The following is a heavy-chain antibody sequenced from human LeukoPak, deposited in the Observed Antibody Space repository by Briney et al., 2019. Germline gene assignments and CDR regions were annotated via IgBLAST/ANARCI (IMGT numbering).Heavy chain of an antibody. CDR2: IYSGGST. J-gene: IGHJ4*02. CDR1: GFTFSSYS. V-gene: IGHV3-66*02. CDR3: AREGYRRSFDY. D-gene: IGHD6-13*01. Sequence: GGSLRLSCAASGFTFSSYSMSWVRQAPGKGLEWVSVIYSGGSTYYADSVKGRFTISRDNSKNTLYLQMNSLRAEDTAVYYCAREGYRRSFDYWGQGTLVTVSS.